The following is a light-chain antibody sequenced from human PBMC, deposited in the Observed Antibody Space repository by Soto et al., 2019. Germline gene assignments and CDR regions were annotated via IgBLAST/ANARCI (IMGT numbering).Light chain of an antibody. CDR1: QSVSNF. Sequence: EILLTQSPATLSLSPGERATLSCRASQSVSNFLVWYQQKPGQAPRALIYDASTRATGVPARFSGSGSGTDFTLTISSLELEDFAVYYCQHRYNAPWTFGQGTKVEX. CDR2: DAS. CDR3: QHRYNAPWT. J-gene: IGKJ1*01. V-gene: IGKV3-11*01.